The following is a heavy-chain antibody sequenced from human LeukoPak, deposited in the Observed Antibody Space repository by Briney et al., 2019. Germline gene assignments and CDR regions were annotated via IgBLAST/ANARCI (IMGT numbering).Heavy chain of an antibody. CDR2: INTDGSST. J-gene: IGHJ4*02. CDR1: GFTVSSNY. CDR3: ARGTGGRDDY. Sequence: PGGSLRLSCAASGFTVSSNYMIWVRQAPGKGLVWVSRINTDGSSTNYADSVKGRFTISRDNAKNTLYLHMNSLRAEDTAVYYCARGTGGRDDYWGQGTRVTVSS. V-gene: IGHV3-74*01. D-gene: IGHD3-10*01.